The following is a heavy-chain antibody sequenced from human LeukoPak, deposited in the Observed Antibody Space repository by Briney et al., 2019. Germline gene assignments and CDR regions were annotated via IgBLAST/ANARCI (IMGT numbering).Heavy chain of an antibody. CDR1: GGSFSGYY. Sequence: PSETLSLTCAVYGGSFSGYYWSWIRQPPGKGLEWIGEFNHSGSTNYNPSLKSRVTISVDTSKNQFSLKLSSVTAADTAIYYCAREEILTGYYSDSTFDYWGQGTLVTVSS. CDR2: FNHSGST. V-gene: IGHV4-34*01. J-gene: IGHJ4*02. D-gene: IGHD3-9*01. CDR3: AREEILTGYYSDSTFDY.